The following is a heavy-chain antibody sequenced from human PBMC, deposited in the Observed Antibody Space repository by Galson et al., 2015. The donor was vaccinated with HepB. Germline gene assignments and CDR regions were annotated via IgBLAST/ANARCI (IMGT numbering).Heavy chain of an antibody. CDR3: ARDCPTFWSGYYSLYHYYGMDV. V-gene: IGHV3-21*01. J-gene: IGHJ6*02. CDR2: ISSSSSYI. D-gene: IGHD3-3*01. CDR1: GFIFSSYS. Sequence: SLRLSCAASGFIFSSYSMNWVRQAPGKGLEWVSSISSSSSYIYYADSVKGRFTISRDNAKNSLYLQMNSLRAEDTAVYYCARDCPTFWSGYYSLYHYYGMDVWGQGTTVTVSS.